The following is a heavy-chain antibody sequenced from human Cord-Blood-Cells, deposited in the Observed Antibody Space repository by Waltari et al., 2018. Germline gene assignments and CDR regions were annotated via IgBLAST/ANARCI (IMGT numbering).Heavy chain of an antibody. CDR3: ARGGDYWFDP. CDR1: GGSISSYY. CDR2: IYYRGST. V-gene: IGHV4-59*08. D-gene: IGHD4-17*01. Sequence: QVQLQESGPGLVKPSETLSLTCTVSGGSISSYYWSWIRQPPGKGLEWIGYIYYRGSTNYNPSLKSRVTISVDTSKNQFSLKLSSVTAADTAVYYCARGGDYWFDPWGQGSLVTVSS. J-gene: IGHJ5*02.